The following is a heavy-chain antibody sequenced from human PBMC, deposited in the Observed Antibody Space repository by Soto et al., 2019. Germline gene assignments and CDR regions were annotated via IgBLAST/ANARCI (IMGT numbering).Heavy chain of an antibody. CDR1: GFTFINYA. J-gene: IGHJ5*02. CDR2: ISGSGAT. V-gene: IGHV3-23*01. Sequence: EVQLLESGGGLVQPGGSLRLSCAASGFTFINYALTWVSQAPGRGLEWVSAISGSGATYYTESVKGRFTISRDNPENTLYLQMDSLRAEDTAIYYCARALDFWRGAITSARFDPWGRGTLVTVSS. CDR3: ARALDFWRGAITSARFDP. D-gene: IGHD3-3*01.